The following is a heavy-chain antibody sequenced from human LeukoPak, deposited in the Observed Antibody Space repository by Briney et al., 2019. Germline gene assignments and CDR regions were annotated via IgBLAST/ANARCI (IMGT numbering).Heavy chain of an antibody. CDR1: GYTFTSYY. Sequence: GASVKVSCKASGYTFTSYYMHWVRQAPGQGLEWMGIINPSGGSTSYAQKFQGRVTMTRDMSTSTVYMELSSLRSEDMARYYCARGRGPPNTNRDFYFYYYMDVWGTGTTVTVSS. V-gene: IGHV1-46*01. J-gene: IGHJ6*03. CDR3: ARGRGPPNTNRDFYFYYYMDV. CDR2: INPSGGST. D-gene: IGHD3-10*01.